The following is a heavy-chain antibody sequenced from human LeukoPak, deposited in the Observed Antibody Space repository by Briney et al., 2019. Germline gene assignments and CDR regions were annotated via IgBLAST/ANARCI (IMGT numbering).Heavy chain of an antibody. Sequence: WMGWINPNSGGTNYAQKFQGRVTMTRDTPISTAYMELSRLRSDDTAVYYCAREGSGSYDYWGQGTLVTVSS. V-gene: IGHV1-2*02. CDR2: INPNSGGT. J-gene: IGHJ4*02. D-gene: IGHD3-10*01. CDR3: AREGSGSYDY.